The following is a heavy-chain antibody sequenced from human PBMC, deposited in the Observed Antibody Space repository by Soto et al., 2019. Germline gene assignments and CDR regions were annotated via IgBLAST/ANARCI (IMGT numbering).Heavy chain of an antibody. V-gene: IGHV1-69*01. J-gene: IGHJ6*02. Sequence: QVQLVQSGAEVKKPGSSVKVSCKAPGGTFSSYAISWVRQSPGQGLEWMGGIIPIFGTANYAQKFQGSVTITADEYTSKGYMELSSLRYEDTAVYYCARSQGGSSSLDIYYYYYYGMDVWGQGTTGTGSS. CDR2: IIPIFGTA. CDR1: GGTFSSYA. CDR3: ARSQGGSSSLDIYYYYYYGMDV. D-gene: IGHD2-15*01.